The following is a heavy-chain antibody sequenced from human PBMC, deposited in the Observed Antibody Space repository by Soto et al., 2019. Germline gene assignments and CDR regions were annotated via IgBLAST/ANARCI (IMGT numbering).Heavy chain of an antibody. J-gene: IGHJ4*02. CDR1: GYTFTSYG. Sequence: ASVKVSCKASGYTFTSYGINWVRQAPGQGLEWMGWISAYNGNTNYAQKLQGRVTMTTDTSTSTAYKELRSLRSDDTAMYYCATSSTVTIYYFDYWGQGTLVTVSS. D-gene: IGHD4-17*01. CDR2: ISAYNGNT. V-gene: IGHV1-18*01. CDR3: ATSSTVTIYYFDY.